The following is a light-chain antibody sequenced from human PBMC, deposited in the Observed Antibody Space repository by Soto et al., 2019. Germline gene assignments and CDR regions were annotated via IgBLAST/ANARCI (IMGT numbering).Light chain of an antibody. CDR2: GAS. Sequence: EIVMTQSPVTLSMSPGERATLSCRAGQSVSSNLAWYQQKPGQAPRLLIYGASTRATGIPDRFSGGGSGTDFTLTISRLEPEDFAVYYCQQFSSYPLTFGGGTKVDIK. V-gene: IGKV3-20*01. CDR1: QSVSSN. J-gene: IGKJ4*01. CDR3: QQFSSYPLT.